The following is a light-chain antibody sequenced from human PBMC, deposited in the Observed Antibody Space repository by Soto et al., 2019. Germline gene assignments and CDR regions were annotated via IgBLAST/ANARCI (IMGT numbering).Light chain of an antibody. V-gene: IGKV2-30*01. CDR1: QSLVYSDGNTY. CDR3: MQGTHWHPIT. Sequence: DVVMTQSPLSLPVTLGEPSSTSCRSSQSLVYSDGNTYLNWFQQRPGQSPRRLIYKVSNRDSGVPDRFRGSGSGTDFTLKISRVEAADVGVYYCMQGTHWHPITFGQGTRLEIK. CDR2: KVS. J-gene: IGKJ5*01.